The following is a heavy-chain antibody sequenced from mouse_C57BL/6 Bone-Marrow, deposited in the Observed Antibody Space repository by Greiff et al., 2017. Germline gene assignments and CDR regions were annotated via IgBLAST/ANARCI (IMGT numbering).Heavy chain of an antibody. CDR1: GYTFTSYW. CDR3: ARRRTDSNWFAY. Sequence: QVHVKQSGAELVKPGASVKLSCKASGYTFTSYWMHWVKQRPGQGLEWIGMIHPNSGSTNYNEKFKSKATLTVDKSSSTAYMQLSSLTSEDSAVYYCARRRTDSNWFAYWGQGTLVTVSA. CDR2: IHPNSGST. D-gene: IGHD2-5*01. V-gene: IGHV1-64*01. J-gene: IGHJ3*01.